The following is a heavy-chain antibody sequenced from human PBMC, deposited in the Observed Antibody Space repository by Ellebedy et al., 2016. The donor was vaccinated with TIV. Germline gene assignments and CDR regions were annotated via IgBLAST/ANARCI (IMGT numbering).Heavy chain of an antibody. D-gene: IGHD1-1*01. CDR2: IYSGGST. V-gene: IGHV3-53*01. Sequence: GESLKISCAASGFTVGNNFMSWVRQAPGKGLEWVSLIYSGGSTDYADSVKGRFTISRDSSKNTLYLQMNRLRAEDTAMYYCARKTDTGTSGDYWGQGTPVTVSS. CDR3: ARKTDTGTSGDY. J-gene: IGHJ4*02. CDR1: GFTVGNNF.